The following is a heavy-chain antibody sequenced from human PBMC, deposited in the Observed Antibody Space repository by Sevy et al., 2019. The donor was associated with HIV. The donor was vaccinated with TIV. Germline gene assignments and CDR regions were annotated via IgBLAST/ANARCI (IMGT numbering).Heavy chain of an antibody. Sequence: ASVKVSCKASGGTFNSYVVSWVRQAPGQGLEWMGEITPILGTTHYAQKFKDRVTITADESTNTVYMELSSLRSEDTAVYYCARWSISIDYWGQGTLVTVSS. CDR2: ITPILGTT. D-gene: IGHD3-3*02. V-gene: IGHV1-69*13. J-gene: IGHJ4*02. CDR3: ARWSISIDY. CDR1: GGTFNSYV.